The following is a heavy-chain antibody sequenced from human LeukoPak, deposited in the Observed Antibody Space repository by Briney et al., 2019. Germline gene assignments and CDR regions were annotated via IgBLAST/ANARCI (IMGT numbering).Heavy chain of an antibody. CDR3: TASHYYGSGSPTFDY. V-gene: IGHV3-15*04. CDR1: GFTFSNGW. CDR2: IESKTDGGTT. D-gene: IGHD3-10*01. J-gene: IGHJ4*02. Sequence: PGGSLRLSCAASGFTFSNGWMDWVRQAPGKGLEWVGRIESKTDGGTTDYAAPVKGRFTISRDDSKNTLYLEMNSLKTEDTAVYYCTASHYYGSGSPTFDYRGQGTLVTVSS.